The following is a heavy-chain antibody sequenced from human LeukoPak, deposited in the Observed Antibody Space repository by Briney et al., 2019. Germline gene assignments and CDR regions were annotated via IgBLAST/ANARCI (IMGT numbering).Heavy chain of an antibody. CDR1: GGSISSYY. Sequence: PSETLSLTCTVSGGSISSYYWSWIRQPPGKGLEWIAYIYYSGSTKYNPSLKSRVTIPVDTSKNQFSLKVNFVTAADTAVYYCARHARNILNAYDMWGQGTIVTVSS. D-gene: IGHD2-2*02. CDR2: IYYSGST. CDR3: ARHARNILNAYDM. J-gene: IGHJ3*02. V-gene: IGHV4-59*08.